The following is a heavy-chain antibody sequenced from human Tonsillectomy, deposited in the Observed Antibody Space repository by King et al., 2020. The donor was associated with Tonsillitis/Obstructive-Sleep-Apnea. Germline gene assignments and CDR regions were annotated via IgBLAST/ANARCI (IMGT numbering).Heavy chain of an antibody. Sequence: QLQESGPGLVKPSETLSLTCTVSGGSISSYYWSWVRQPPGKGLEWVGYIYYSGSTNYNPSLKSRVTISVDTSKNHFSLKLSSVTAADTAVYDCAREVDWAHDYCGQGSLVTVSS. CDR3: AREVDWAHDY. CDR2: IYYSGST. D-gene: IGHD3-9*01. J-gene: IGHJ4*02. V-gene: IGHV4-59*01. CDR1: GGSISSYY.